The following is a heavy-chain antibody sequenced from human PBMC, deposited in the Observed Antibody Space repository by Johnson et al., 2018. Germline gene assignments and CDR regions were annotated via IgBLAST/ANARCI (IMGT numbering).Heavy chain of an antibody. CDR2: ISYDGGNK. CDR3: ARDGRGNSKHDAFDI. J-gene: IGHJ3*02. Sequence: VQLVEAGGGVVEPGRSLRLSCAASGFTFSSYAMHWVRQAPGQGLEWVAVISYDGGNKYYADTVKGRFTISRDNSKNTLYLQMNSLRAEDTAVCYGARDGRGNSKHDAFDIWGQGTMVTVSS. D-gene: IGHD2-15*01. V-gene: IGHV3-30-3*01. CDR1: GFTFSSYA.